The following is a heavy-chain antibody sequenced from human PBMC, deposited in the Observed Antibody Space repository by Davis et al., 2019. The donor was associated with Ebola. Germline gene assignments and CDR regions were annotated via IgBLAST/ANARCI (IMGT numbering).Heavy chain of an antibody. J-gene: IGHJ4*02. V-gene: IGHV3-23*01. D-gene: IGHD1-26*01. Sequence: PGGSLRLSCAASGFTFSSYAMSWVRQAPGKGLEWVSSISGSGGSTYSADSVKGRFTISRDNSQNTLYMQMNSLRAEDTAVYYCAKPPINIVGAIYYFDYWGQGTLVTVSS. CDR3: AKPPINIVGAIYYFDY. CDR2: ISGSGGST. CDR1: GFTFSSYA.